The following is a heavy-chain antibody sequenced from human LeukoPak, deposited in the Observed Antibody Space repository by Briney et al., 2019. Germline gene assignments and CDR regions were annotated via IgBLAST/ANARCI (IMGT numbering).Heavy chain of an antibody. V-gene: IGHV1-69*05. CDR2: IIPIFGTA. J-gene: IGHJ3*02. CDR1: GGTFSSYA. CDR3: ARDKGEQWLVPGAFDI. Sequence: ASVKVSCKASGGTFSSYAISWVRQAPGQGLEWMGGIIPIFGTANYAQKFQGRVTITTDESTSTAYMELSSLRSEDTAVYHCARDKGEQWLVPGAFDIWGQGTMVTVSS. D-gene: IGHD6-19*01.